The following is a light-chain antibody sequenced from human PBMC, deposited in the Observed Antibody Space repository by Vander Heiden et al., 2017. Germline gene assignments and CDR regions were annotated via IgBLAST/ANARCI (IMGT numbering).Light chain of an antibody. Sequence: SALTQPASVSGSPGQSITISCTGTSSDVGGYDYVSWYQHHSGKAPKLVIHEVTNRPSGVSNRFSGSKSGNTASLTISGLQAEDEADYYCSSYSRTGTDYVFGTGTTVTVL. CDR3: SSYSRTGTDYV. J-gene: IGLJ1*01. CDR2: EVT. V-gene: IGLV2-14*01. CDR1: SSDVGGYDY.